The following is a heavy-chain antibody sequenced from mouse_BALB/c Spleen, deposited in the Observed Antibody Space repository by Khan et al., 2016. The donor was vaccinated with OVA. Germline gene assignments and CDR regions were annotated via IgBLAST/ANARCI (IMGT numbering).Heavy chain of an antibody. J-gene: IGHJ4*01. V-gene: IGHV2-6-7*01. CDR1: GFSLTGYG. Sequence: QVQLKESGPGLVAPSQSLSITCTVSGFSLTGYGVNWVRQPPGKGLEWLGMIWVDGSTDSNSALKSRLSISKDNSNSQVFLKMNSLQAEDTAEYFCARDKGNPYAMDYWGQGTSGTVSS. D-gene: IGHD2-1*01. CDR2: IWVDGST. CDR3: ARDKGNPYAMDY.